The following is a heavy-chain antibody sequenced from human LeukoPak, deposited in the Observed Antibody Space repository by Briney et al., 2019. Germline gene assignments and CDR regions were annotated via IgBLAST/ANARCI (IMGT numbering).Heavy chain of an antibody. CDR2: INPNSGGT. D-gene: IGHD5-12*01. Sequence: ASVKVSCKASGYTFTGYYMHWVRQAPGQGLEWMGWINPNSGGTNYAQKFQGRVTMTRDTSISTAYMELSRLRSEDTAVYYCARGDFSGYDAGDYWGQGTLVTVSS. CDR1: GYTFTGYY. CDR3: ARGDFSGYDAGDY. V-gene: IGHV1-2*02. J-gene: IGHJ4*02.